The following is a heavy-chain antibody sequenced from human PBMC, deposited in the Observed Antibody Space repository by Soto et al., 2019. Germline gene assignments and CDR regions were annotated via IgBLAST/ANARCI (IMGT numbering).Heavy chain of an antibody. V-gene: IGHV4-4*02. Sequence: PSETLSLTCGVSGGTVASSHWWSWVRQSPGGGLEWIGNVYHTGDTNFNPSLQSRVTISVDKSNNQFSLRLNSLTAADTAVYFCARGWGGSRDVGNWFDPWGQGTLVTVSS. D-gene: IGHD3-16*01. J-gene: IGHJ5*02. CDR1: GGTVASSHW. CDR3: ARGWGGSRDVGNWFDP. CDR2: VYHTGDT.